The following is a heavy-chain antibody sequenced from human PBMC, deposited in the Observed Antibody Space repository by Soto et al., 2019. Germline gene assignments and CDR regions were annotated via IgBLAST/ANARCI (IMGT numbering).Heavy chain of an antibody. D-gene: IGHD6-13*01. V-gene: IGHV1-69*12. Sequence: QVQLVQSGAEVKKPGSSVKFSCKAFGATFSTNAVSWVRQAPGQGLEWVGGIIPSTGSTNHAQKFQGRVTITADESTRTVYMELTSLRSDDTAVYYCARGGSSSDYWGQGTLVTVSS. CDR1: GATFSTNA. CDR2: IIPSTGST. J-gene: IGHJ4*02. CDR3: ARGGSSSDY.